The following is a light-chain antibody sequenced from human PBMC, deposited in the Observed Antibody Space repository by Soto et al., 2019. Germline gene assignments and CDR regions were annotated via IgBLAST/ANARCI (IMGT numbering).Light chain of an antibody. J-gene: IGLJ1*01. CDR3: SSYTGSCTLPFV. V-gene: IGLV2-14*01. CDR2: EVR. Sequence: QSALTQPASVTGYTGQSISISCTGTSSVVGGYTFASWYQQHSGKAPKLMIYEVRNRPSGVSKRFSSSKSGNTAARTISGLQANDEADDYSSSYTGSCTLPFVFGTGTTVTV. CDR1: SSVVGGYTF.